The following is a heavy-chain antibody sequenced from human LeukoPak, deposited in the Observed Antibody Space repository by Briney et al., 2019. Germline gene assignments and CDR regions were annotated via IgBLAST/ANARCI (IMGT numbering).Heavy chain of an antibody. CDR2: IRYSASDT. CDR3: AKAYDFWSGYLNAFDI. Sequence: GGSLRLSCAASGFTFSHYGMHWVRQAPGKGLEWVAFIRYSASDTYYADSVKGRFTISRDNSKNTLYLQMNSLRAEDTAVYYCAKAYDFWSGYLNAFDIWGQGTMVTVSS. D-gene: IGHD3-3*01. V-gene: IGHV3-30*02. CDR1: GFTFSHYG. J-gene: IGHJ3*02.